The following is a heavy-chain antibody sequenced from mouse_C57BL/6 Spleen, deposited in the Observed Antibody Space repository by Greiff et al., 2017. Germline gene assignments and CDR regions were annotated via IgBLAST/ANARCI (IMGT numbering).Heavy chain of an antibody. D-gene: IGHD2-1*01. CDR1: GFTFSSYA. Sequence: EVKLVESGGGLVKPGGSLKLSCAASGFTFSSYAMSWVRQTPEKRLEWVATISDGGSYTYYPDNVQGRFTISRDNAKNNLYLQMSHLKSEDTAMYYCARDRGNYLYYAMDYWGQGTSVTVSS. CDR2: ISDGGSYT. CDR3: ARDRGNYLYYAMDY. J-gene: IGHJ4*01. V-gene: IGHV5-4*01.